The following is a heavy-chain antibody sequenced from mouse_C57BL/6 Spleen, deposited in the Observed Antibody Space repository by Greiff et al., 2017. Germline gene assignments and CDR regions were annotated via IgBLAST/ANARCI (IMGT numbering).Heavy chain of an antibody. CDR3: ARWYTVVPYFDY. CDR1: GYTFTSYW. Sequence: QVQLQQPGAELVKPGASVKLSCKASGYTFTSYWMHWVKQRPGQGLEWIGMIHPNSGSTNYNEKFKSKATLTVDKSSSTAYMPLSSLTSEDSAVYYCARWYTVVPYFDYWGQGTTLTVSS. D-gene: IGHD1-1*01. CDR2: IHPNSGST. V-gene: IGHV1-64*01. J-gene: IGHJ2*01.